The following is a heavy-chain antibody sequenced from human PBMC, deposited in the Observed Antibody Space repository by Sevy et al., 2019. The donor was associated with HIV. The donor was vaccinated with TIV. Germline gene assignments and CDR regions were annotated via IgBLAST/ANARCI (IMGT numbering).Heavy chain of an antibody. CDR2: ISGGGDGT. CDR1: GFTFNIYA. V-gene: IGHV3-23*01. J-gene: IGHJ4*02. Sequence: GGSLRLSCAASGFTFNIYAMSWVRQAPGKGLEWLSAISGGGDGTYYADSVKGRFTISGDNSRNTLYLQMNSLRAEETAVYYCAKRPYYYYNSDGHLVSSTDEADYWGQGTLVTVSS. D-gene: IGHD3-22*01. CDR3: AKRPYYYYNSDGHLVSSTDEADY.